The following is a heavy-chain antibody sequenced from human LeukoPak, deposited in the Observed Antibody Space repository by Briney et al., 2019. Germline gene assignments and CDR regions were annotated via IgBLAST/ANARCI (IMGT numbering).Heavy chain of an antibody. CDR2: ISYDGSNK. CDR3: AREGSVVVTAIPTDY. V-gene: IGHV3-30*04. J-gene: IGHJ4*02. Sequence: GGSLRLSRAASGFTFSSYAMHWVRQAPGKGLEWVAVISYDGSNKYYADSVKGRFTISRDNSKNTLYLQMNSLRAEDTAVYYCAREGSVVVTAIPTDYWGQGTLVTVSS. D-gene: IGHD2-21*02. CDR1: GFTFSSYA.